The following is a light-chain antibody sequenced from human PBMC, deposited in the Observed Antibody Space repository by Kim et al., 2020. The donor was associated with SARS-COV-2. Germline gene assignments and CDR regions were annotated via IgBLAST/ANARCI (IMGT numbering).Light chain of an antibody. V-gene: IGLV1-40*01. CDR3: QSYDSRLSAFWV. J-gene: IGLJ3*02. CDR1: SSNIGAYD. Sequence: QSVLTQPPSVSGAPGQRVTISCTGTSSNIGAYDVHWYQQVPGRAPRLLIYGDINRPSGVPDRFSGSKSGTSASLAITGLQAEDKADYYCQSYDSRLSAFWVFGGGTQLTVL. CDR2: GDI.